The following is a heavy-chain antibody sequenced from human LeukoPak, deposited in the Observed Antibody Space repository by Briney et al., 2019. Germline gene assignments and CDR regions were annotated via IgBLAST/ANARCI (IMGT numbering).Heavy chain of an antibody. CDR1: GLTFSTYW. J-gene: IGHJ4*02. CDR2: ISSDASIT. D-gene: IGHD2-15*01. CDR3: ATSARTYIGSSLDY. Sequence: PGGSLRLSCAASGLTFSTYWMHWVRQDPGNGLVWVSRISSDASITSYADPVKGRFTISRDNAKNTLYLQMNSLRAEDTALYYCATSARTYIGSSLDYWGQGTLVTVSS. V-gene: IGHV3-74*01.